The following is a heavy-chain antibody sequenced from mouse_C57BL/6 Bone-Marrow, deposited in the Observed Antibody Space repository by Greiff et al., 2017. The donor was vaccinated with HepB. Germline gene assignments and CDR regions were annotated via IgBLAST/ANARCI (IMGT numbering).Heavy chain of an antibody. Sequence: VQLQQSGTVLARPGASVKMSCKTSGYTFTSYWMHWVKQRPGQGLEWIGAIYPGNSDTSYNQKFKGKAKLTAVTSASTAYMERSSLTKEDSAVYYCTRVTTVVAHWYFDVWGTGTTVTVSS. CDR1: GYTFTSYW. CDR3: TRVTTVVAHWYFDV. J-gene: IGHJ1*03. V-gene: IGHV1-5*01. CDR2: IYPGNSDT. D-gene: IGHD1-1*01.